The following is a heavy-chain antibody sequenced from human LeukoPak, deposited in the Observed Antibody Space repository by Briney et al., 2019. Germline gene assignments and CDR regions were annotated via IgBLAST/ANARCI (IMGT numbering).Heavy chain of an antibody. V-gene: IGHV3-23*01. J-gene: IGHJ6*02. Sequence: GGSLRLSCAASGFTFSSYAMSWVRQAPAKGLEWVSAISGSGGSTYYADSVKGRFTISRDNSKNTLYLQMNSLRAEDTAVYYCAKGGRGVYYYYGMDLWGQGTTVTVSS. CDR2: ISGSGGST. CDR3: AKGGRGVYYYYGMDL. D-gene: IGHD3-10*01. CDR1: GFTFSSYA.